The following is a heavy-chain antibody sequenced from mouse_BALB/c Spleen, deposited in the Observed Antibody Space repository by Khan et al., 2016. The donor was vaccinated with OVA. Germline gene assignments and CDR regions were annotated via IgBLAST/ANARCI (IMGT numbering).Heavy chain of an antibody. V-gene: IGHV1-55*01. J-gene: IGHJ1*01. Sequence: QVQLQQPGAELVKPGTSVKLSCKASGYNFTSYWINWVRLRPGQGLEWIGDIYPGSGSIHYNEKFKSKATLTVDTSSSTAYMQLSSLASEDSALYYCARRSDYGSGFFDARGAGTTVTVSS. CDR3: ARRSDYGSGFFDA. CDR1: GYNFTSYW. CDR2: IYPGSGSI. D-gene: IGHD1-1*01.